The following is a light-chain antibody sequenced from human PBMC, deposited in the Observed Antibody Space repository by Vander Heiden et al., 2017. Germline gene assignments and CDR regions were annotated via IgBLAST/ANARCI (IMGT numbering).Light chain of an antibody. CDR3: SSITGGNNLV. V-gene: IGLV2-8*01. CDR1: SRDVGGYNH. J-gene: IGLJ2*01. CDR2: EVS. Sequence: QSALTQPPSASGSPGQSVTISCTGTSRDVGGYNHVSWYQQHPGKAPKLMFYEVSKRPSGVPDRFAGSKSGSTASRTVAGLKAEDEADYHCSSITGGNNLVFGGGTKLTVL.